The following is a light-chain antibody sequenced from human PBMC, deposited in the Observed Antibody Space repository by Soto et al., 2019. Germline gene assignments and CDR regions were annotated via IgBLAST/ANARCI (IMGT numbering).Light chain of an antibody. J-gene: IGLJ2*01. CDR3: LLYYGGAQLV. CDR2: GTS. CDR1: TGAVTSGDY. V-gene: IGLV7-43*01. Sequence: QAVVTQEPSLTVSPGGTVTLTCASGTGAVTSGDYPNWFQQKPGQAPRALIYGTSNKHSWTLARFSGSLLGGKAALTLSGVQPEDEAEYYCLLYYGGAQLVFGGGTKLTVL.